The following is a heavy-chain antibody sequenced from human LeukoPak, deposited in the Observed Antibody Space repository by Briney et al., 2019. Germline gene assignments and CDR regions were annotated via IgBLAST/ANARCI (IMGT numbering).Heavy chain of an antibody. Sequence: GRSLRLSCAASGFTFSSYGMHWVRQAPGKGLEWVAVISYDGSNNYYAYSVKGRFTISRDNSKNTLYLQMNSLRAEDTAVYYCARLGIVVVPAVSGFDPWGQGTLVTVSS. CDR2: ISYDGSNN. V-gene: IGHV3-30*03. J-gene: IGHJ5*02. D-gene: IGHD2-2*01. CDR1: GFTFSSYG. CDR3: ARLGIVVVPAVSGFDP.